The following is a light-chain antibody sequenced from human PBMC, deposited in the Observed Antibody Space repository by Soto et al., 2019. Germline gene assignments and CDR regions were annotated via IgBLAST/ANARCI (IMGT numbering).Light chain of an antibody. Sequence: QSALTQPPSASGSPGLSVTISCTGTSNDVGGFNYVSWYQQHPGKAPKLMIYEVNKRPSGVPDRFSGSKSGNTASLTVSGLQVEDEADYYCSSYAANNKLGLFGGGTKVTVL. CDR2: EVN. CDR3: SSYAANNKLGL. J-gene: IGLJ2*01. V-gene: IGLV2-8*01. CDR1: SNDVGGFNY.